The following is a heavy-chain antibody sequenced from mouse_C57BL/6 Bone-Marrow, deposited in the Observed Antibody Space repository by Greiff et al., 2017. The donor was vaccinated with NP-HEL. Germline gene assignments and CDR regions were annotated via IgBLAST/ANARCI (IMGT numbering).Heavy chain of an antibody. CDR1: GYTFTDYE. D-gene: IGHD2-1*01. CDR2: IDPETGGT. J-gene: IGHJ2*01. V-gene: IGHV1-15*01. CDR3: TRPIYYGNYFDY. Sequence: VQLQQSGAELVRPGASVMLSCKASGYTFTDYEMHWVKQTPVHGLEWIGAIDPETGGTAYNQKFKGKAILTADKSSSTACMELRSLTSEDSAVYYCTRPIYYGNYFDYWGQGTTLTVSS.